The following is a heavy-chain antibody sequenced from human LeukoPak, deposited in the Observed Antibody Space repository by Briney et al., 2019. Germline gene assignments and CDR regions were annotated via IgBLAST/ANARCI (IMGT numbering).Heavy chain of an antibody. CDR3: ASLRRLVPPRY. J-gene: IGHJ4*02. Sequence: PRGSLRLSCAASGFTFSSYWMSWVRQAPGKGLEWVANIKQDGSEKYYVDSVKGRFTISRDNAKNSPYLQMNSLRAEDTAVYYCASLRRLVPPRYWGQGTLVTVSS. CDR1: GFTFSSYW. V-gene: IGHV3-7*01. D-gene: IGHD6-6*01. CDR2: IKQDGSEK.